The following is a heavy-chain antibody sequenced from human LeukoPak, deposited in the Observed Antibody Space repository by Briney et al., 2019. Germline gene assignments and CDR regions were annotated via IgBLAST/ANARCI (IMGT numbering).Heavy chain of an antibody. V-gene: IGHV3-21*01. Sequence: GGSLRLSCAASGFTFSSYSMNWVRQAPGKGLEWVSSISSNSNDIYYADSVKGRFTISRDNAKNSPYLQMNSLRAEDTAVYYCASYYYDSSGYCAYYWGQGTLVTVSS. J-gene: IGHJ4*02. CDR1: GFTFSSYS. D-gene: IGHD3-22*01. CDR2: ISSNSNDI. CDR3: ASYYYDSSGYCAYY.